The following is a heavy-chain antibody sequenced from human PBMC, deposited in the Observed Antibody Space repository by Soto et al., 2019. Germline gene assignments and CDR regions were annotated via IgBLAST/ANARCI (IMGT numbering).Heavy chain of an antibody. J-gene: IGHJ6*03. D-gene: IGHD1-26*01. V-gene: IGHV3-48*01. Sequence: EVQLVESGGGLVQPGGSLRLSCATSGFILSDCSMNWVRQAPGKGLEWVSYISSRRSVIDYGDSVKGRFTVSRDNARNSLYVQMNSLRAEDTAVYYCARHLGWGTTWYYYMDVWGKGTTVTVSS. CDR2: ISSRRSVI. CDR1: GFILSDCS. CDR3: ARHLGWGTTWYYYMDV.